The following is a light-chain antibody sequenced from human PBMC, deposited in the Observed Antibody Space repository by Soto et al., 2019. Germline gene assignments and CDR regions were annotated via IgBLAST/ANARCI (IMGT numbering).Light chain of an antibody. CDR2: EVS. CDR3: NSYASGNARV. J-gene: IGLJ1*01. CDR1: SSDVGGYNC. V-gene: IGLV2-11*01. Sequence: QSALTQPRSVSGSPGQSVTISCTGTSSDVGGYNCVSWYQQHPGKAPKLMISEVSNRPSGVSNRFSGSKSGNTASLTISGLQAEDEADYYCNSYASGNARVFGTGTKLTVL.